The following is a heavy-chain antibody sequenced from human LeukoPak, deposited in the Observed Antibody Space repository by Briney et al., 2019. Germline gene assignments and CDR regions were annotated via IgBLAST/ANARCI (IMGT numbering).Heavy chain of an antibody. CDR1: GFTVSSNY. CDR2: IYSGGST. CDR3: ATISYENAFDI. D-gene: IGHD3-3*01. V-gene: IGHV3-53*01. J-gene: IGHJ3*02. Sequence: PGGSLRLSCAASGFTVSSNYMSWVRQAPGKGLEWVSVIYSGGSTYYADSVKGRFTISRDNSKNTLYLQMNSLRAEDTAVYYCATISYENAFDIWGQGTMVTVSP.